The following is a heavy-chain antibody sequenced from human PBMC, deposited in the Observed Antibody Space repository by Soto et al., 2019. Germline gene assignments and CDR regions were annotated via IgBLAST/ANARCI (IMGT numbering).Heavy chain of an antibody. J-gene: IGHJ3*02. D-gene: IGHD1-26*01. V-gene: IGHV3-48*01. CDR1: RITLGSHT. CDR2: ISSSGVTI. Sequence: EVQLVRSGGGRVQPGGSLGLSWVPSRITLGSHTRNWVRQVPGKGREGISDISSSGVTIHYADSVKGRFTISRDNVKNSLYLQLNTLRAEDTAVYYCARESRPGSGTFDIWGQGSLVTVAS. CDR3: ARESRPGSGTFDI.